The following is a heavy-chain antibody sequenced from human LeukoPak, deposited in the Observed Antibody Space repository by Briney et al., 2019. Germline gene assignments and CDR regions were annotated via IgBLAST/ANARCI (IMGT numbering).Heavy chain of an antibody. Sequence: PGGSLRLSCAASGFTFSSYAMSWVRQAPGKGLEWVSAISGSGGSTYYADSVKGRFTISRDNSKNTLYLQMNSLRAEDTAVYYCAKGPRQYFDWLFPKWFDPWGQGTLVTVSS. V-gene: IGHV3-23*01. CDR1: GFTFSSYA. CDR2: ISGSGGST. D-gene: IGHD3-9*01. J-gene: IGHJ5*02. CDR3: AKGPRQYFDWLFPKWFDP.